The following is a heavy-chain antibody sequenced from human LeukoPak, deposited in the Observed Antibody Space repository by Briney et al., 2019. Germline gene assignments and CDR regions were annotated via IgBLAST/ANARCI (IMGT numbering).Heavy chain of an antibody. V-gene: IGHV4-39*01. D-gene: IGHD3-22*01. J-gene: IGHJ4*02. CDR1: GGSISSSSYY. CDR2: IYYSGST. Sequence: SETLSLTCTVSGGSISSSSYYWGWIRQPPGKGLEWIGSIYYSGSTYYNPSLKSRVTISVDTSKNQFSLKLSSVTAADTAVYYCASLTYYYDSSGPSGDYWGQGTLVTVSS. CDR3: ASLTYYYDSSGPSGDY.